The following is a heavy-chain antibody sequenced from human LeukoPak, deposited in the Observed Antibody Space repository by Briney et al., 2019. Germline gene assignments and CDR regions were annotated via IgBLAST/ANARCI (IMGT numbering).Heavy chain of an antibody. CDR2: IYHSGST. V-gene: IGHV4-30-2*01. CDR1: GGSISSGGYS. J-gene: IGHJ4*02. CDR3: ARGEGGYYDSSGYLPVN. Sequence: SETLSLTCTVSGGSISSGGYSWSWIRQPPGKGLEWIGYIYHSGSTYYNPSLKSRVTISVDRSKNQFSLKLSSVTAADTAVYYCARGEGGYYDSSGYLPVNWGQGTLVTVSS. D-gene: IGHD3-22*01.